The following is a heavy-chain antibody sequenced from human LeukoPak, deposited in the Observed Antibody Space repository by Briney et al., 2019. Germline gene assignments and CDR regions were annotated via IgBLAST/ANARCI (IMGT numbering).Heavy chain of an antibody. V-gene: IGHV4-61*02. CDR1: GGSISSGSYY. D-gene: IGHD3-3*01. CDR3: ARRKNDFWSGYFDY. CDR2: IYTSGST. J-gene: IGHJ4*02. Sequence: PSETLSLTCTVSGGSISSGSYYWSWIRQPAGKGLEWIGRIYTSGSTYYNPSLKSRVTISVDTSKNQFSLKLSSVTAADTAVYYCARRKNDFWSGYFDYWGQGTLVTVSS.